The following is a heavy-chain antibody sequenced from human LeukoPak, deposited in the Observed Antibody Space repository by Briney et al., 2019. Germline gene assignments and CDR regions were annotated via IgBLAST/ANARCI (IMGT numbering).Heavy chain of an antibody. Sequence: GGSLRLSCAASGFTFDDYAMYWVRQAPGKGLEWVSGISWNRGDIGYADSMKGRFTLSRDNAKNSLYLQMNSLRVEDTALYYCAKGTSSSVYYYYGMDVWGQGTTVTVSS. CDR3: AKGTSSSVYYYYGMDV. CDR1: GFTFDDYA. J-gene: IGHJ6*02. D-gene: IGHD6-6*01. CDR2: ISWNRGDI. V-gene: IGHV3-9*01.